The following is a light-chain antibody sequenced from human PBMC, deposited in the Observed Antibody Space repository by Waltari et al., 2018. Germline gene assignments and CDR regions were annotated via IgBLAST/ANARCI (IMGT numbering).Light chain of an antibody. CDR3: CSYAGYIV. J-gene: IGLJ6*01. CDR1: ITDVGRYDL. Sequence: QSALTQPASVSGSPGQSIPVSCTGTITDVGRYDLVSWYQQHPGKAPRLIISEVNKRPSGVSSRFSGSKSGNTASLVISGLQAEDEADYYCCSYAGYIVFGSGTRVTVL. CDR2: EVN. V-gene: IGLV2-23*02.